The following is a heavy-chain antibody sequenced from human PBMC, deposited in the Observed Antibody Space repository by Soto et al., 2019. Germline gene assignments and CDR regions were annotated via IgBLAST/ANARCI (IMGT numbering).Heavy chain of an antibody. CDR1: GGTFSSYA. CDR3: ARRHGDSGTGTFDI. J-gene: IGHJ3*02. V-gene: IGHV1-69*01. D-gene: IGHD4-17*01. CDR2: IIPIFGTA. Sequence: QVQLVQSGAEVKKPGSSVKVSCKASGGTFSSYAISWVRQAPGQGLEWMGGIIPIFGTATYAQKFQGRVTITADESTSTAYMELSSLRSEDTVVYYCARRHGDSGTGTFDIWGQGTMVTVSS.